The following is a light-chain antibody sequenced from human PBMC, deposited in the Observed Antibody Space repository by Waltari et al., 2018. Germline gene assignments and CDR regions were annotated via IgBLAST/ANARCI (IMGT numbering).Light chain of an antibody. CDR2: ATS. V-gene: IGKV3-20*01. Sequence: VLTQSQGTLSLSPGERATLSCRASQSVGSAYLAWYQQKPGQAPRLLIYATSSRASGIPDRFSGSGSGTDFTLTINRLEPEDFAVYYCQHYGASSYTFGQGTKPEI. CDR3: QHYGASSYT. J-gene: IGKJ2*01. CDR1: QSVGSAY.